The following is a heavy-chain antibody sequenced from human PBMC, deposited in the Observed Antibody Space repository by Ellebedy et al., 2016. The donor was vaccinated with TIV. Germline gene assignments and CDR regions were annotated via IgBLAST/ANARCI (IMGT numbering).Heavy chain of an antibody. Sequence: HTGGSLRLSCAASGFTFSTYWMHWVRQAPGKGLVWVSRINSDGIRTGYADSVKGRFTISRDNGKKTLYLQMNSLRAEDTAVYYCARARLGNSFDPWGQGTLVTVSS. CDR1: GFTFSTYW. J-gene: IGHJ5*02. CDR3: ARARLGNSFDP. CDR2: INSDGIRT. V-gene: IGHV3-74*01. D-gene: IGHD3-9*01.